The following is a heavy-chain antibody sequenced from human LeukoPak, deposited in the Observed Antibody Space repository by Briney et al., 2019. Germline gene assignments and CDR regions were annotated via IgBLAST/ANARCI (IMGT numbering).Heavy chain of an antibody. V-gene: IGHV3-21*01. CDR2: ITGGSAYT. J-gene: IGHJ5*02. CDR1: GFTFSAYS. Sequence: GGSLRLSCAASGFTFSAYSMNWVRQAPGRGLEWVSSITGGSAYTQYADSVKGRFTISRDNANNSLFLQMNSLRADDTALYYCARGRTNGFDIWGQGTLVTVSS. CDR3: ARGRTNGFDI. D-gene: IGHD1/OR15-1a*01.